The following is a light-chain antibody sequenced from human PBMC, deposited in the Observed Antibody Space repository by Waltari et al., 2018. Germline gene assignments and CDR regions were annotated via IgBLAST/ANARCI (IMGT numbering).Light chain of an antibody. CDR3: QQYNSYSPRA. J-gene: IGKJ3*01. Sequence: DIQMTQSPSTLSASVGDSVTITCRASQSISSWLAWYQQKPGKAPKLLIYKASSLESGVPSRFSGSGSGTEFTLTISSLQPDDFATYYCQQYNSYSPRAFGPGTKVDIK. V-gene: IGKV1-5*03. CDR1: QSISSW. CDR2: KAS.